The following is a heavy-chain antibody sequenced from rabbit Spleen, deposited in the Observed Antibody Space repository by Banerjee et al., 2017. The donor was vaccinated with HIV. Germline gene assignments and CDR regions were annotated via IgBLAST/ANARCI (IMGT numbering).Heavy chain of an antibody. CDR2: IYGGIGNI. Sequence: QSLEESGGDLVKPGASLTLTCTASGFSFSSGYYVCWVRQAPWKGLEWIACIYGGIGNIFYASWAKGRFTVSKTSSTTVTLKMTSLTAADTATYFCARWHTYDDYADPTQLDLWGPGTLVTVS. CDR1: GFSFSSGYY. V-gene: IGHV1S40*01. CDR3: ARWHTYDDYADPTQLDL. D-gene: IGHD2-1*01. J-gene: IGHJ3*01.